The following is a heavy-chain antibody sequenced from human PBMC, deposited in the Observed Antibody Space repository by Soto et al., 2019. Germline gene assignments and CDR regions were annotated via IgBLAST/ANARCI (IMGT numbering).Heavy chain of an antibody. CDR3: ARDGAVAGTDHCYYGMDV. D-gene: IGHD6-19*01. CDR2: TFPFFAPS. CDR1: EGTFSNYA. Sequence: QVQLVQSGAELKKPESSVKVSCKASEGTFSNYAFSWVRQAPGQGLEWMGVTFPFFAPSNYAPKFKGSVTIPADDSTRTVYMELSSLTSEDTAVYYVARDGAVAGTDHCYYGMDVWGQGTTVTVSS. V-gene: IGHV1-69*12. J-gene: IGHJ6*02.